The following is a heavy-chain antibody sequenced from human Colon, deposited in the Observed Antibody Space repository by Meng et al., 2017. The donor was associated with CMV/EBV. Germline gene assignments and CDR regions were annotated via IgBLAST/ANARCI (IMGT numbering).Heavy chain of an antibody. CDR1: GGSITGSGYY. CDR3: ARVRVAPLYFYDSGDGSGAIDI. J-gene: IGHJ3*02. D-gene: IGHD3-22*01. Sequence: SETLSLTCSVSGGSITGSGYYWGWILQTPGKRLEWMGSMYYGRSTYYKPSLKRRLSMSLDASKIQFSLELSSVTAADTALYYCARVRVAPLYFYDSGDGSGAIDIWGLGTMVTVSS. CDR2: MYYGRST. V-gene: IGHV4-39*07.